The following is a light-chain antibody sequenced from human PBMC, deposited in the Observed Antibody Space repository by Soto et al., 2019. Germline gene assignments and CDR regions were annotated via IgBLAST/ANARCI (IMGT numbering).Light chain of an antibody. J-gene: IGLJ2*01. CDR3: NSYTSSSTLV. Sequence: QSALTQPASVSGSPGQSITISCTGTSSDGGGYNYVSWYQQHPGKVPKLMIYEVSNWPSGVSNRFSGSKSGNTASLTISGLQAEDEADYYCNSYTSSSTLVFGGGTKLTVL. CDR2: EVS. V-gene: IGLV2-14*01. CDR1: SSDGGGYNY.